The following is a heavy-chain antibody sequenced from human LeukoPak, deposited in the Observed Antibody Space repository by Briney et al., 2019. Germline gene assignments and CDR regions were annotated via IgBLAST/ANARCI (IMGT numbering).Heavy chain of an antibody. D-gene: IGHD2-15*01. CDR1: GYTFTAHY. V-gene: IGHV1-2*02. CDR2: INPNSAAT. J-gene: IGHJ5*02. Sequence: ASVKVSCKASGYTFTAHYIHWVRQAPGQGLEWMGWINPNSAATSYAQIFEGRVTMTRDTSMTTHYMELSRLTSDDTAVYYCARGVGSSWFADWGQGTLVTVSS. CDR3: ARGVGSSWFAD.